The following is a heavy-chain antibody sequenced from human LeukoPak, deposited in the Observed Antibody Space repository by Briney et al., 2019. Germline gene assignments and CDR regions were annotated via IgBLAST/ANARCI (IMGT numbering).Heavy chain of an antibody. D-gene: IGHD6-13*01. V-gene: IGHV4-34*01. CDR2: INHSGST. J-gene: IGHJ4*02. Sequence: AETLSLTCAVYGGSFSGYYWSWIRQPPGKGREGIGEINHSGSTNYNPSLKSRLTISVDTSKNQFSLKLSPVTAADTAVYYCARGGAAAGPFFDYWGQGTLVTVSS. CDR3: ARGGAAAGPFFDY. CDR1: GGSFSGYY.